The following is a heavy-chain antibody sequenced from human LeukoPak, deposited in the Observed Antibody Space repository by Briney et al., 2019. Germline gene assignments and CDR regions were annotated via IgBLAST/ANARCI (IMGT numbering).Heavy chain of an antibody. Sequence: GASVKVSCKASGYTFTGCYMHWVRQAPGQGLEWMGWINPNSGGTNYAQKFQGRVTMTRDTSISTAYIELSRLRSDDTAVYYCARGELSGSSILFDYWGQGTLVTVSS. J-gene: IGHJ4*02. CDR3: ARGELSGSSILFDY. CDR2: INPNSGGT. CDR1: GYTFTGCY. D-gene: IGHD1-26*01. V-gene: IGHV1-2*02.